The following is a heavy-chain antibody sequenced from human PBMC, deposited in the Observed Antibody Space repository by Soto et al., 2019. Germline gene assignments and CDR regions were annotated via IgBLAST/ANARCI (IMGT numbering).Heavy chain of an antibody. D-gene: IGHD2-21*02. CDR1: GFTFSSYA. CDR3: AIAHSVVVTAIYAFDI. Sequence: GGSLTPSCAASGFTFSSYAMSWVRQAAGNGLEWVSAISGSGGSTYYADSVKGRFTISRHNSKNTLYLPVNSLSAAATATNSCAIAHSVVVTAIYAFDIWGQGTMVTVSS. V-gene: IGHV3-23*01. J-gene: IGHJ3*02. CDR2: ISGSGGST.